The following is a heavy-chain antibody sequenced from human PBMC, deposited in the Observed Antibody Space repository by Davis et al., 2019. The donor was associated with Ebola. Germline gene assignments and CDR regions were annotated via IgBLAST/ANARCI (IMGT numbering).Heavy chain of an antibody. CDR2: ISGYTGNT. D-gene: IGHD1-26*01. V-gene: IGHV1-18*01. CDR3: ARETGSYSAYFDY. Sequence: ASVKVSCKASGYTFSNYGISWVRQAPGQGLEWMGWISGYTGNTDYAEKLQGRVTMTTDTSTSTAYMELRSLRSDDTAVYYCARETGSYSAYFDYWGQGALVTVSS. CDR1: GYTFSNYG. J-gene: IGHJ4*02.